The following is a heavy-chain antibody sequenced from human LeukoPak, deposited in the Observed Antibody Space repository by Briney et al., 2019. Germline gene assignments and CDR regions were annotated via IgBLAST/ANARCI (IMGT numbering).Heavy chain of an antibody. J-gene: IGHJ4*02. Sequence: SETLSLTCTVSGDSISSTNYYWGWIRQPPGKGLEWIGRIYTSGSTNYNPSLKSRVTMSVDTSKNQFSLKLSSVTAADTAVYYCARDGYYYDSSGYYKLDYWGQGTLVTVSS. CDR3: ARDGYYYDSSGYYKLDY. CDR2: IYTSGST. D-gene: IGHD3-22*01. V-gene: IGHV4-39*07. CDR1: GDSISSTNYY.